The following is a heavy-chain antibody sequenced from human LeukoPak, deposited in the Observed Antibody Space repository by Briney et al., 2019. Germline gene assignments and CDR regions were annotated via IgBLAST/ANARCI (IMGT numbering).Heavy chain of an antibody. Sequence: SGTLSLTCTVSGDSINSLDLWSWVRQPPGKGLEWIGEMYLSGTTHSNPSVKSRVTISIDKSKNQFFLNLSSVTAADTAVYYCAGLVGRYSSGLYYYYFDYWGQGTLVIVSS. CDR1: GDSINSLDL. J-gene: IGHJ4*02. CDR2: MYLSGTT. V-gene: IGHV4-4*02. D-gene: IGHD3-22*01. CDR3: AGLVGRYSSGLYYYYFDY.